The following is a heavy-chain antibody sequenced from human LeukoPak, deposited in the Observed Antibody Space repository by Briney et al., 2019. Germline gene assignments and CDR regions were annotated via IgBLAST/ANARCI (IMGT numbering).Heavy chain of an antibody. CDR2: IDPSDSET. Sequence: GESLKISCKASGYSFTSYWICWVRQMPGKGLEWTGIIDPSDSETRYTPSFQGQVTISVDKSLTTAYLQWNSLKASDTAMYYCARQTAMGRSGDYWGQGTLVTVSS. J-gene: IGHJ4*02. D-gene: IGHD5-18*01. CDR3: ARQTAMGRSGDY. V-gene: IGHV5-51*01. CDR1: GYSFTSYW.